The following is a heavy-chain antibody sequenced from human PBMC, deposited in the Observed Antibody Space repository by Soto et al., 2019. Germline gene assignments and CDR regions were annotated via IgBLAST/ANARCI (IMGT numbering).Heavy chain of an antibody. CDR3: AKAPYSDIVVVVAATRDPNWFDP. J-gene: IGHJ5*02. CDR2: ISGSGGST. V-gene: IGHV3-23*01. D-gene: IGHD2-15*01. Sequence: GGSLRLSCAASGFTFSSYAMSWVRQAPGKGLEWVSAISGSGGSTYYADSVKGRFTISRDNSKNTLYLQMNSLRAEDTAVYYCAKAPYSDIVVVVAATRDPNWFDPWGQGTLVTVSS. CDR1: GFTFSSYA.